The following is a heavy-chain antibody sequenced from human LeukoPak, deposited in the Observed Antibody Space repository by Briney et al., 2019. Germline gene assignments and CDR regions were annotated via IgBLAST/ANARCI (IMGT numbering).Heavy chain of an antibody. CDR3: ARKVYSSGWYSDY. Sequence: SETLSLTCAVSGGSISSSNWWSWVRQPPGKGLEWIGEIYHSGGTNYNPSLKSRVTISVDKSKNQFSLKLSSVTAADTAVYYCARKVYSSGWYSDYWGQGTLVTVSS. CDR2: IYHSGGT. J-gene: IGHJ4*02. D-gene: IGHD6-19*01. CDR1: GGSISSSNW. V-gene: IGHV4-4*02.